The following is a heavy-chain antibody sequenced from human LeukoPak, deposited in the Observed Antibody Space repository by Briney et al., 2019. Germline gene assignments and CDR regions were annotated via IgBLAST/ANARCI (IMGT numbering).Heavy chain of an antibody. CDR2: IYSGGST. D-gene: IGHD5-18*01. Sequence: PGGSLRLSCAASGLTVSSNYMSWVRQAPGKGLEWVSVIYSGGSTYYADSVKGRFTISRDNSKNTLYLQMNSLSAEDTAVYYCARVGTAMVLDYWGQGTLVTVSS. J-gene: IGHJ4*02. V-gene: IGHV3-53*01. CDR1: GLTVSSNY. CDR3: ARVGTAMVLDY.